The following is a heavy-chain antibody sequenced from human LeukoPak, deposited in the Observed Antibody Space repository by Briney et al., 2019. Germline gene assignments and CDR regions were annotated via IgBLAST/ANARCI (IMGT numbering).Heavy chain of an antibody. CDR2: IIPIFGTA. D-gene: IGHD1-26*01. CDR1: GGTFSSYA. V-gene: IGHV1-69*05. CDR3: ARDGPGRGYYYGMDV. J-gene: IGHJ6*02. Sequence: ASVKVSCKASGGTFSSYAISWVRQAPGQGLEWMGGIIPIFGTANYAQKLQGRVTMTTDTSTSTAYMELRSLRSDDTAVYYCARDGPGRGYYYGMDVWGQGTTVTVSS.